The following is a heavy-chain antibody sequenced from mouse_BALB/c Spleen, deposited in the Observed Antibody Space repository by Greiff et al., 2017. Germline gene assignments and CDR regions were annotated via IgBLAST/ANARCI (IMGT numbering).Heavy chain of an antibody. D-gene: IGHD4-1*01. Sequence: EVMLVESGGGLVQPGGSLRLSCATSGFTFTDYYMSWVRQPPGKALEWLGFIRNKANGYTTEYSASVKGRFTISRDNSQSILYLQMNTLRAEDSATYYCARDGLTGGFAYWGQGTLVTVSA. CDR1: GFTFTDYY. CDR3: ARDGLTGGFAY. CDR2: IRNKANGYTT. J-gene: IGHJ3*01. V-gene: IGHV7-3*02.